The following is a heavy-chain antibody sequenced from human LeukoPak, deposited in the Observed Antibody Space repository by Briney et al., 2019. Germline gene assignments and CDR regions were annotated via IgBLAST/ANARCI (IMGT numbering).Heavy chain of an antibody. CDR3: AVSAYYYGSGSDLGY. D-gene: IGHD3-10*01. J-gene: IGHJ4*02. CDR2: INPNSGGT. Sequence: ASVKVSCKASGYTFTGYYMHWVRQAPGQGLEWMGWINPNSGGTNYAQKFQGRVTMTRDTSISTAYMELSSLRSEDTAVYYCAVSAYYYGSGSDLGYWGQGTLVTVSS. CDR1: GYTFTGYY. V-gene: IGHV1-2*02.